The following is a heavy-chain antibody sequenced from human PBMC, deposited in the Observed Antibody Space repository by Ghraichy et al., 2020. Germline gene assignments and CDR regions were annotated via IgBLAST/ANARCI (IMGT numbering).Heavy chain of an antibody. CDR1: GYTLTELS. CDR2: FDPEDGET. J-gene: IGHJ5*02. D-gene: IGHD3-22*01. Sequence: ASVKVSCKVSGYTLTELSMHWVRQAPGKGLEWMGGFDPEDGETIYAQKFQGRVTMTEDTSTDTAYMELSSLRSEDTAVYYCATAGGRRQIDSSGYDGWFDPWGQGTLVTVSS. CDR3: ATAGGRRQIDSSGYDGWFDP. V-gene: IGHV1-24*01.